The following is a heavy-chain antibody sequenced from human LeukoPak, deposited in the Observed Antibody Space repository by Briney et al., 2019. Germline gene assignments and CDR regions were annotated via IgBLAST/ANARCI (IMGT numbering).Heavy chain of an antibody. Sequence: SETLSLTCAVYGGSFSGYYWSWIRQPPGKGLEWIGEINHSGSTNYNPSLKSRVTISVDTSKNQFSLKLSSVTAADTAVYYCARAGFGGVIPTPMNNWFDPWGQGTLVTVSS. V-gene: IGHV4-34*01. CDR3: ARAGFGGVIPTPMNNWFDP. J-gene: IGHJ5*02. D-gene: IGHD3-16*02. CDR1: GGSFSGYY. CDR2: INHSGST.